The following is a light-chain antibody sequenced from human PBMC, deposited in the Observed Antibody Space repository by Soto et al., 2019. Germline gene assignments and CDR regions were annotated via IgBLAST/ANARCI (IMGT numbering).Light chain of an antibody. CDR3: QHSNSIPG. J-gene: IGKJ1*01. V-gene: IGKV1-39*01. CDR1: QSISSY. CDR2: AAS. Sequence: TQMTLSPSYLSASVGDRVTITCRASQSISSYLNWYQQKPGKAPKLLIYAASSLQSGVPSRFSGSGARTDFTLTSSSLHPEYSATYYYQHSNSIPGFGQGTKVDIK.